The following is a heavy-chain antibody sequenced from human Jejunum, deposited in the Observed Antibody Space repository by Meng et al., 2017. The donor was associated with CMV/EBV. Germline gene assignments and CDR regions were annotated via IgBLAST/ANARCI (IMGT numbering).Heavy chain of an antibody. CDR1: VFTFTNYA. D-gene: IGHD4-11*01. V-gene: IGHV3-30-3*01. Sequence: QVQLVESXXXXXQXXRXXRLSCAASVFTFTNYAMHWVRQAPGKGLDWVAVISHYGSDKYYADSVKGRFTISRDDSKNTLYLQMNSLRTEDTAVYYCARAPYTNYPNIDSWGQGTLVTVSS. CDR2: ISHYGSDK. CDR3: ARAPYTNYPNIDS. J-gene: IGHJ4*02.